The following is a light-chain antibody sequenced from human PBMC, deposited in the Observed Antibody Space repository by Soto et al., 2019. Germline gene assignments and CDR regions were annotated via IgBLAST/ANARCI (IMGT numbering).Light chain of an antibody. CDR2: EVV. CDR3: SSFTTSHTYV. J-gene: IGLJ1*01. Sequence: QSALTQPPSASGSPGQSVTISCTGTKSDIGVYDFVSWYQHHPGKAPRLIIYEVVQRPSGVPDRFSGSKSGNTASLTVSGLQAADEADYYCSSFTTSHTYVFGTGTKLTVL. V-gene: IGLV2-8*01. CDR1: KSDIGVYDF.